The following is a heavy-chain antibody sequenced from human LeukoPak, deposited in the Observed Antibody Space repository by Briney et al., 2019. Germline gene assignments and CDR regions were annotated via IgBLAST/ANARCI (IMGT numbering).Heavy chain of an antibody. CDR3: ARLARLSLIRGVTGYHSLDV. V-gene: IGHV4-59*01. Sequence: SETLSLTCTVSSGSTNSFYWSWIRQPPGGGLEWIGYIYYSGTTNYNPSLKSRVIISIGTSKNLFSLKLSSVTAADTAVYYCARLARLSLIRGVTGYHSLDVWGKGTKVTVSS. D-gene: IGHD3-10*01. J-gene: IGHJ6*04. CDR1: SGSTNSFY. CDR2: IYYSGTT.